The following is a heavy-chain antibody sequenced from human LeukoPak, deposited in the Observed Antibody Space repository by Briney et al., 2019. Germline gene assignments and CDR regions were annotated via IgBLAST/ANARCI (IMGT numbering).Heavy chain of an antibody. J-gene: IGHJ6*03. D-gene: IGHD3-22*01. CDR2: IYYSGST. CDR3: AVRGGWSPYYYDSSGPPGDYMDV. V-gene: IGHV4-59*01. CDR1: GGSISSYY. Sequence: SETLSLTCTVSGGSISSYYWSWIRQPPGKGLEWIGYIYYSGSTNYNPSLKSRVTISVDTSKNQFSLKLSSVTAADTAVYYCAVRGGWSPYYYDSSGPPGDYMDVWGKGTTVTVSS.